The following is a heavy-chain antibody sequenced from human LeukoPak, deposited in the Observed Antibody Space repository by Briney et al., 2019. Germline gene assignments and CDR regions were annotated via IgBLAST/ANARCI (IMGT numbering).Heavy chain of an antibody. Sequence: GGSLRLSCAASGFTFNNYAMSWVRQAPGKGLEWVSGISGSGGRTYYADSVQGRFTISRDNSKNTLYLQMNSLRAEDTAVYYCARGRYYDNSVYYYFDYWGQGTLVTVSS. CDR1: GFTFNNYA. D-gene: IGHD3-22*01. V-gene: IGHV3-23*01. CDR2: ISGSGGRT. CDR3: ARGRYYDNSVYYYFDY. J-gene: IGHJ4*02.